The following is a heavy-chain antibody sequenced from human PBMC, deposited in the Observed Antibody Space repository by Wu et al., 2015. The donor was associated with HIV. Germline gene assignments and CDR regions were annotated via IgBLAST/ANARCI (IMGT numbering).Heavy chain of an antibody. D-gene: IGHD6-13*01. V-gene: IGHV1-18*01. CDR2: ISAYSGNT. J-gene: IGHJ3*02. CDR1: GYTFTNYD. CDR3: ARDLEISAAGFPNAFHM. Sequence: QVQLVQSGAEVKKPGASVKVSCKASGYTFTNYDISWVRQAPGQGLEWMGWISAYSGNTKYAQKLQGRVTMTTDTSTSSAYMELRSLRSDDTAVYYCARDLEISAAGFPNAFHMWGQGTMVTVSS.